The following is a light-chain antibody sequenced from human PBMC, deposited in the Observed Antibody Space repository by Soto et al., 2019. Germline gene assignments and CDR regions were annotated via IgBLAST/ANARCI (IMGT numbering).Light chain of an antibody. CDR3: SSYTSGGTLV. Sequence: QSALTQPASVSGSPGHSITISCTGTNNDVGGYNYVSWYQQHPGKAPKLMIYDVSNRPSGVSNRFSGSKSGSTASLTISGLQTEDEGDYYCSSYTSGGTLVFGGGTKLTVL. J-gene: IGLJ2*01. V-gene: IGLV2-14*01. CDR2: DVS. CDR1: NNDVGGYNY.